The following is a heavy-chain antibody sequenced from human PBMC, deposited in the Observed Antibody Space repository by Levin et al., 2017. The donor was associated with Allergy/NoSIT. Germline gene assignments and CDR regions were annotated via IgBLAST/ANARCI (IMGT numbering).Heavy chain of an antibody. Sequence: PSETLSLTCTVSGGSISSYYWSWIRQPPGKGLEWIGYIYYSGSTNYNPSLKSRVTISVDTSKKKFSLRLSSVTAADTAVYYCTRRRRGYYYDTWGQGTLVTVSS. CDR2: IYYSGST. V-gene: IGHV4-59*01. D-gene: IGHD3-22*01. CDR1: GGSISSYY. CDR3: TRRRRGYYYDT. J-gene: IGHJ5*02.